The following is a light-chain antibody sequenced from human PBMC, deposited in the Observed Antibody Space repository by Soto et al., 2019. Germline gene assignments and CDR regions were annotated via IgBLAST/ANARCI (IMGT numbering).Light chain of an antibody. Sequence: QSALTQAPSASGTPGQTVTISCSGNNSNIGSYSLNWYRQVPGTAPKLIIFANHLRPSGVPDRFSGSKSGTSASLAISALQSEDEADYFCCSYAGGYTYLFGTGTKVTVL. CDR3: CSYAGGYTYL. CDR2: ANH. V-gene: IGLV1-44*01. J-gene: IGLJ1*01. CDR1: NSNIGSYS.